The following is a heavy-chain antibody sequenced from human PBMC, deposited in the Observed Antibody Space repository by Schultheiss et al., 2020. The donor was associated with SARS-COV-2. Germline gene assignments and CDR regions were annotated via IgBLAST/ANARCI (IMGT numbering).Heavy chain of an antibody. D-gene: IGHD4-17*01. CDR3: ARGVRTVTTSFDY. CDR2: INHSGST. J-gene: IGHJ4*02. V-gene: IGHV4-34*01. Sequence: SETLSLTCAVYGGSFSGYYWSWIRQPPGKGLEWIGEINHSGSTNYNPSLKSRVTISVDTSKNQFSLKLSSVTAADTAVYYCARGVRTVTTSFDYWGQGTLVTVSS. CDR1: GGSFSGYY.